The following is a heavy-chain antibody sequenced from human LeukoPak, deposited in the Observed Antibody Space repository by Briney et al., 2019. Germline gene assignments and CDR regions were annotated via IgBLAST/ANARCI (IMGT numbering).Heavy chain of an antibody. CDR3: ARDPPQPGITAAGYFDL. D-gene: IGHD6-13*01. J-gene: IGHJ2*01. CDR2: IYYSGST. V-gene: IGHV4-59*01. CDR1: GDSISSSS. Sequence: PSETLSLTCTVSGDSISSSSWSWIRQPPGKGLEWIGYIYYSGSTNYNPSLKSRVTISADTSENQFSLKVRSVTAADTAVYYCARDPPQPGITAAGYFDLWGRGTLVTVSS.